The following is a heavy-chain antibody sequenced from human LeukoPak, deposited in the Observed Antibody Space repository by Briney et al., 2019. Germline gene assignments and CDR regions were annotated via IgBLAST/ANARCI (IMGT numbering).Heavy chain of an antibody. CDR2: ISSSSSYI. D-gene: IGHD5-12*01. V-gene: IGHV3-21*01. CDR1: GFTFSSYS. J-gene: IGHJ4*02. Sequence: GGSPRLSCAASGFTFSSYSMNWVRQAPGKGLEWVSSISSSSSYIYYADSVKGRFTISRDNAKNSLYLQMNSLRAEDTAVYYCARELAKRDPIDYWGQGTLVTVSS. CDR3: ARELAKRDPIDY.